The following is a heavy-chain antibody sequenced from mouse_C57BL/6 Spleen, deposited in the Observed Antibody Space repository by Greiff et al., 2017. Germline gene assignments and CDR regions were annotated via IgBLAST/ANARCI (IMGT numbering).Heavy chain of an antibody. Sequence: EVQLQQSVAELVRPGASVKLSCTASGFNIKNTYLLWVMQRPAQGLVWIGGIVPANGNTNYAAKFQGNSTITAYTSSTTAYLQLSSLTSEDTSIYYCALYYYGSSFSFDYWGQGTTLTVSS. J-gene: IGHJ2*01. CDR3: ALYYYGSSFSFDY. CDR1: GFNIKNTY. V-gene: IGHV14-3*01. CDR2: IVPANGNT. D-gene: IGHD1-1*01.